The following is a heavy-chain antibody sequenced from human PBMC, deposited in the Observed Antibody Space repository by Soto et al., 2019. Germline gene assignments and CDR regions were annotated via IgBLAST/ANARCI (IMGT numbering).Heavy chain of an antibody. CDR2: IIPIFGTA. J-gene: IGHJ5*02. CDR1: GGTFSSYA. CDR3: ARESISIRWLQSSNWFDP. Sequence: QVQLVQSGAEVKKPASSVKVSCKASGGTFSSYAISWVRQAPGQGLEWMGGIIPIFGTANYAQKFQGRVTITADESTSTAYMELSSLRSEDTAVYYCARESISIRWLQSSNWFDPWGQGTLVTVSS. D-gene: IGHD5-12*01. V-gene: IGHV1-69*01.